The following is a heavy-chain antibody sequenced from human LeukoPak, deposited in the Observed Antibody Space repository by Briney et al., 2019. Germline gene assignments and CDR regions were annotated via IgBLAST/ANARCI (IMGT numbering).Heavy chain of an antibody. V-gene: IGHV1-2*02. D-gene: IGHD1-26*01. CDR3: ARDMDSGPDFFDY. CDR1: GYTFTDYY. CDR2: INPHSGGT. Sequence: ASVKVSCKASGYTFTDYYMHWVRQAPGQGLEWMGWINPHSGGTDHAQKFQGRVTMTRDTSISTAYMELSRLRSDDTAVYYCARDMDSGPDFFDYWGLGTLVTVSS. J-gene: IGHJ4*02.